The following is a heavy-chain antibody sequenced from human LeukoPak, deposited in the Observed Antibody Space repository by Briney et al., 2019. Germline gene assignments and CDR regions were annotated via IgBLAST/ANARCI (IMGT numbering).Heavy chain of an antibody. D-gene: IGHD6-13*01. CDR3: APHVRLAAGISSGLPY. CDR2: ISGSGGST. Sequence: GGSLRLSCAASGFTFSSYAMSWVRQAPGKGLEWVSAISGSGGSTYYADSVEGRFTISRDNSKNTLYLQMNSLRAEDTAVYYCAPHVRLAAGISSGLPYWGQGTLVTVSS. V-gene: IGHV3-23*01. J-gene: IGHJ4*02. CDR1: GFTFSSYA.